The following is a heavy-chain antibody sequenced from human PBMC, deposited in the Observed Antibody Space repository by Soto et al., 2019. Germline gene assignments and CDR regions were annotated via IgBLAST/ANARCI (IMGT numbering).Heavy chain of an antibody. CDR3: ARDFDHFDY. J-gene: IGHJ4*02. D-gene: IGHD3-9*01. V-gene: IGHV4-61*01. Sequence: SETLSLTCTVSSASFKSGSYYWSWIRQPPGKGLEWIGYVYYLGRTSYNPSLKSRVTISMDTSRRQFSLWLSSVTAADTAIYYCARDFDHFDYWGQGTLVTVSS. CDR1: SASFKSGSYY. CDR2: VYYLGRT.